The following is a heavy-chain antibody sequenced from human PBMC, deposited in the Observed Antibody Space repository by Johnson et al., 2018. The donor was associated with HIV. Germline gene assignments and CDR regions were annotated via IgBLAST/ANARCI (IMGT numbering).Heavy chain of an antibody. CDR1: GFTFNNAW. D-gene: IGHD6-13*01. J-gene: IGHJ3*02. CDR2: IRSKTDGGTT. V-gene: IGHV3-15*01. Sequence: VHLVESGGGLVKPGGSLRLSCAASGFTFNNAWMSWVRQAPGKGLEWLGRIRSKTDGGTTDYAEPVKGRFTISRDDLKNTLYLQMNSLKREDTAVYYCTALWAAAGDAFDIWGQGTMVTVSS. CDR3: TALWAAAGDAFDI.